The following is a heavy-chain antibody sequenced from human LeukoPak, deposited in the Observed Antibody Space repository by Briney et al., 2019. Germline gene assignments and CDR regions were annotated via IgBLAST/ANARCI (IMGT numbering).Heavy chain of an antibody. Sequence: SETLSLTCGVNGGNFSGYYWSRIRQPPGKGLELIGEIIDSGITNYNPSLKSRVTISVDTSKNQFSMKLSSVTAADTAVYYCARGRNTMVRGALGAETRYYYSYYMDVWGKGTTVTVSS. V-gene: IGHV4-34*01. CDR2: IIDSGIT. CDR3: ARGRNTMVRGALGAETRYYYSYYMDV. J-gene: IGHJ6*03. CDR1: GGNFSGYY. D-gene: IGHD3-10*01.